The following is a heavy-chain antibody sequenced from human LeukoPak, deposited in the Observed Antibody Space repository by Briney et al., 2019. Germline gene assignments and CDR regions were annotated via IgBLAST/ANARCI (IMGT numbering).Heavy chain of an antibody. CDR2: IYTSGST. CDR3: ARGPGVPAAISSWFDP. D-gene: IGHD2-2*01. CDR1: GGSISSYY. V-gene: IGHV4-4*07. J-gene: IGHJ5*02. Sequence: SETLSLTCTVSGGSISSYYWSWIRQPAGKGLEWIGRIYTSGSTNYNPSLKSRVTMSVDTSKNQFSLKLSSVTAADTAVYYCARGPGVPAAISSWFDPGGQGTLVTVSS.